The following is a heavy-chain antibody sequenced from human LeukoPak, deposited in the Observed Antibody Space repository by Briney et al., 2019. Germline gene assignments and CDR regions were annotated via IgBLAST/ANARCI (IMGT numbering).Heavy chain of an antibody. V-gene: IGHV1-18*01. CDR1: GYTFTSYG. Sequence: ASVKVSCKASGYTFTSYGISWVRQAPGQGLEWMGWISAYNGNTNYAQKLQGRVTMTTDTSTSTAYMELRSLRSDDTAVYYCARDGEYYDSRGSYFDSWGQGTLVTVSS. CDR3: ARDGEYYDSRGSYFDS. CDR2: ISAYNGNT. D-gene: IGHD3-22*01. J-gene: IGHJ4*02.